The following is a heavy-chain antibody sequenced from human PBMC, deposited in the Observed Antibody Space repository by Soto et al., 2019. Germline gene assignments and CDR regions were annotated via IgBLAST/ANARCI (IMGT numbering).Heavy chain of an antibody. Sequence: ASVKVCWESSGYGFTNKDINWVRQAPGQVLEWIGWMNTNTNTTDSAEVFEGRVSLTWDTSISTAYMQLNRLKIDDTAVYYCASDVVATSSLWFDPWGQRTLVTVSS. J-gene: IGHJ5*02. V-gene: IGHV1-8*01. CDR3: ASDVVATSSLWFDP. CDR2: MNTNTNTT. CDR1: GYGFTNKD. D-gene: IGHD1-1*01.